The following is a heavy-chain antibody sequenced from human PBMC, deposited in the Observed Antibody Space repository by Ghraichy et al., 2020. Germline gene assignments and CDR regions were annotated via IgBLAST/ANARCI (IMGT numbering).Heavy chain of an antibody. J-gene: IGHJ6*02. CDR3: ARNVLRDSSKGYYDWNYYYYGMDV. D-gene: IGHD3-22*01. V-gene: IGHV1-69*13. Sequence: SVKVSCKASGGTFSSYAISWVRQAPGPGLEWMGGIIPIFGTANYAQKFQGRVTITADESTSTAYMELSSLRSEDTAVYYCARNVLRDSSKGYYDWNYYYYGMDVWGQGTTVTVSS. CDR1: GGTFSSYA. CDR2: IIPIFGTA.